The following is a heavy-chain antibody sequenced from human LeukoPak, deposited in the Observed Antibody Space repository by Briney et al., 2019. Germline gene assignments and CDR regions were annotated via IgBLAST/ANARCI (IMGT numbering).Heavy chain of an antibody. CDR1: GFTFSSYT. J-gene: IGHJ4*02. CDR2: ISGSNSYI. V-gene: IGHV3-21*01. CDR3: ARDQSRVMVRGVPDY. D-gene: IGHD3-10*01. Sequence: PGGSLRLSCAASGFTFSSYTMHWIRQAPGKGLEWVSSISGSNSYIFYADSVKGRFTVSRDNAKDSLYLQMNSLRAEDTAVYYCARDQSRVMVRGVPDYWGQGTLVTVSS.